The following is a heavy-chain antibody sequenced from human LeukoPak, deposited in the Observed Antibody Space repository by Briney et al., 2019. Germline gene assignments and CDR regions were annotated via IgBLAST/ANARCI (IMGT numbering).Heavy chain of an antibody. V-gene: IGHV1-8*01. Sequence: ASVKVSCKASGYTFTSYDINWVRQATGQGLEWMGWMNPNSGNTGYAQKFQGRVTMTRNTPISTAYMELSSLRSEDTAVYYCARADYYGSGRNKDFDYWGQGTLVTVSS. D-gene: IGHD3-10*01. CDR3: ARADYYGSGRNKDFDY. J-gene: IGHJ4*02. CDR2: MNPNSGNT. CDR1: GYTFTSYD.